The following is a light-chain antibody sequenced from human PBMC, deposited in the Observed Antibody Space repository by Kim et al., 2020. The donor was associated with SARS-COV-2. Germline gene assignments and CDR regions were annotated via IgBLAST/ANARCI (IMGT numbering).Light chain of an antibody. Sequence: RQTATLTCTGNSNFVGNQGSSWLQQHQSHPPKLLSYRNNNRPSGISERFSASRSGNTASPTITGLQPEDEADYYCSALDSSLSEGVFGSGTKVTVL. CDR1: SNFVGNQG. J-gene: IGLJ6*01. CDR2: RNN. CDR3: SALDSSLSEGV. V-gene: IGLV10-54*02.